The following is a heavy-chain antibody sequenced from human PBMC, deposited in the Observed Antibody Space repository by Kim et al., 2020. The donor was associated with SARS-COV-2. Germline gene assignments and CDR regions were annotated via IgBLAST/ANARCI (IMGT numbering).Heavy chain of an antibody. Sequence: GGSLRLSCAASGFTFSSYAMHWVRQAPGKGLEWVAVISYDGSNKYYADSVKGRFTISRDNSKNTLYLQMNSLRAEYTAVYYCAREGEGGDDAFDIWGQGTMVTVSS. D-gene: IGHD2-15*01. CDR3: AREGEGGDDAFDI. J-gene: IGHJ3*02. V-gene: IGHV3-30-3*01. CDR1: GFTFSSYA. CDR2: ISYDGSNK.